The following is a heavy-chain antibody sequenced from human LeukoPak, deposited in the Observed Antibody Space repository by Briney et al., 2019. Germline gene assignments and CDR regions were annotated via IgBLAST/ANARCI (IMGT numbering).Heavy chain of an antibody. Sequence: ASVKVSCKASGYTFTSYGISWVRQAPGQGLEWMGWISAYNGNTNYAQKLQGRVTMTTDTSTSTAYMELRSLRSDDTAVYYCARDQGSYGYYYFDYWGQGTLVTVSS. CDR2: ISAYNGNT. CDR3: ARDQGSYGYYYFDY. CDR1: GYTFTSYG. V-gene: IGHV1-18*01. D-gene: IGHD5-18*01. J-gene: IGHJ4*02.